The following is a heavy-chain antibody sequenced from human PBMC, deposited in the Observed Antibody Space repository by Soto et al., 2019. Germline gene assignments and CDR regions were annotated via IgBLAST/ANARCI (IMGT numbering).Heavy chain of an antibody. D-gene: IGHD2-21*02. Sequence: PGGSLRLSCAASGFTFSSYSMNWVRQAPGKGLEWVSSISSSGSYIYYADSVKGRFTISRDNAKNSLYLQMNSLRAEDTAVYYCARDKFDCGGDCPYYYYYYGMDVWGQGTTVTVSS. CDR1: GFTFSSYS. CDR2: ISSSGSYI. J-gene: IGHJ6*02. CDR3: ARDKFDCGGDCPYYYYYYGMDV. V-gene: IGHV3-21*01.